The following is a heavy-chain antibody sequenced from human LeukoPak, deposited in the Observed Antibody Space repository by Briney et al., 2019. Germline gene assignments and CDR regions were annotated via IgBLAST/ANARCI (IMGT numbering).Heavy chain of an antibody. J-gene: IGHJ4*02. CDR2: INYGGST. CDR1: GGSISSYY. Sequence: SGTLSLTCTVSGGSISSYYWSWIRQPPGNGLEWIGEINYGGSTNYNPSLKSRVTISIDTSKNQFSLKLSSVTAADTAVYYCARAGSIAVALDYWGQGTLVTVSS. V-gene: IGHV4-59*12. CDR3: ARAGSIAVALDY. D-gene: IGHD6-19*01.